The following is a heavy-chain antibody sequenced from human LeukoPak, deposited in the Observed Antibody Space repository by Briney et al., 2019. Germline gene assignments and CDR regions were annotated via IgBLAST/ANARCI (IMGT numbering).Heavy chain of an antibody. CDR1: GFTFSAYE. Sequence: GGSLRLSCAASGFTFSAYEMAWIRQAPGKGLEWVSYISSSATTIYYTDSVRGRFTISRDYAKNSLYLQMNSLRAEDTAVYYCARTRNSYDSSGFLSGGWFDPWGQGTLVTVSS. CDR3: ARTRNSYDSSGFLSGGWFDP. CDR2: ISSSATTI. D-gene: IGHD3-22*01. J-gene: IGHJ5*02. V-gene: IGHV3-48*03.